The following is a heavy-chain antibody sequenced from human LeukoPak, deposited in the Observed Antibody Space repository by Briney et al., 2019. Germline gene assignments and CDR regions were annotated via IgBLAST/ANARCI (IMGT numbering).Heavy chain of an antibody. CDR2: IYTSGST. V-gene: IGHV4-4*07. Sequence: PSETLSLTCTVSDGSISSYYWSWIRQPAGEGLGWIGRIYTSGSTNYNPSLKSRVTISVDKSKNQFSLKLSSVTAADTAVYYCARAVVIKGRSNWFDPWGQGTLVTVSS. J-gene: IGHJ5*02. CDR3: ARAVVIKGRSNWFDP. CDR1: DGSISSYY. D-gene: IGHD4-23*01.